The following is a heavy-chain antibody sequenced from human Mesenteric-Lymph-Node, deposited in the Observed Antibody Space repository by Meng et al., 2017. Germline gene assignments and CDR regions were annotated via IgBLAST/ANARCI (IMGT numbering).Heavy chain of an antibody. J-gene: IGHJ4*02. CDR3: ARTDPVQPFDY. CDR1: GYSISSGYY. Sequence: GSLRLSCTVSGYSISSGYYWGWIRQPPGKGLEWIGYIYYSGSTNYNPSLKSRVTISVDTSKNQFSLKLSSVTAADTAVYYCARTDPVQPFDYWGQGTLVTVSS. CDR2: IYYSGST. V-gene: IGHV4-61*01.